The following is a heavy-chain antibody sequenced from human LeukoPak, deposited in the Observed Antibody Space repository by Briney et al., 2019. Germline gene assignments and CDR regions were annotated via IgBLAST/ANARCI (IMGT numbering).Heavy chain of an antibody. V-gene: IGHV3-7*01. D-gene: IGHD4-17*01. CDR1: GFMFNRYW. Sequence: GGSLRLSCAASGFMFNRYWVTWARQAPGKGLEWVANIKQDGSEKYYVDSVKGRFTISRDYAKNSLYLQMNSLRAEDTAVYYCARADGDYVGLDYWGQGTLVTVSS. CDR3: ARADGDYVGLDY. CDR2: IKQDGSEK. J-gene: IGHJ4*02.